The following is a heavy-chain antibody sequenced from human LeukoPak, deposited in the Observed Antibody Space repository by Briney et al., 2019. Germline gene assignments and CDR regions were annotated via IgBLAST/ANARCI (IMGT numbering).Heavy chain of an antibody. CDR2: ITGSGGIT. CDR3: AKWGDYDVLTGYYDPDY. CDR1: GFTFSNYA. D-gene: IGHD3-9*01. V-gene: IGHV3-23*01. J-gene: IGHJ4*02. Sequence: SGGSLRLSCVASGFTFSNYAMSWARQAPGNGLEWVSAITGSGGITYYADSVKGRFTISRDNSKNTRYLQMNSLRAEDTAVYYCAKWGDYDVLTGYYDPDYWGQGTLVTVSS.